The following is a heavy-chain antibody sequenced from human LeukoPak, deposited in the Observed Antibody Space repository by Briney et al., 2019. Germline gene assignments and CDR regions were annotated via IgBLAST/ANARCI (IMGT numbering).Heavy chain of an antibody. V-gene: IGHV1-46*01. CDR1: GGTFSSYA. CDR2: INPSGGST. CDR3: ARERRASIAARAPSFFD. J-gene: IGHJ4*02. Sequence: ASVKVSCKASGGTFSSYAISWVRQAPGQGLEWMGIINPSGGSTSYAQKFQGRVTMTRDMSTSTVYMELSSLRSEDTAVYYCARERRASIAARAPSFFDWGQGTLVTVSS. D-gene: IGHD6-6*01.